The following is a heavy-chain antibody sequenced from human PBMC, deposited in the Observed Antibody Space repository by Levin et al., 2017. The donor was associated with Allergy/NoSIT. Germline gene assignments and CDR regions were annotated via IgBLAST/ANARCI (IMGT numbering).Heavy chain of an antibody. CDR2: MDPNSGGT. CDR1: GYTFTAYY. V-gene: IGHV1-2*02. D-gene: IGHD2-2*01. CDR3: ARGVGSSWFDP. J-gene: IGHJ5*02. Sequence: ASVKVSCEASGYTFTAYYMHWVRQAPGQGLEWMGWMDPNSGGTNYAQKFQGRVTMTRDTSISTAYMELSRLTSDDTAVYYCARGVGSSWFDPWGQGTLVIVSS.